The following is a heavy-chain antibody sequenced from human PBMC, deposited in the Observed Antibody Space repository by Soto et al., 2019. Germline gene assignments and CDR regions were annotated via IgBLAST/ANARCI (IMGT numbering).Heavy chain of an antibody. J-gene: IGHJ3*02. CDR2: ITKTGRST. V-gene: IGHV3-23*01. CDR3: TKDAEAYDFAFDK. CDR1: GFSFSNYG. Sequence: EVQLLESGGGLVQPGGSLRLSCATSGFSFSNYGMNWVRQAPGQGLEWVSGITKTGRSTFIADSVRGRFTISRDNLKNIVYLQMNSRRVDDTALYYCTKDAEAYDFAFDKWGQGTMVTVTS. D-gene: IGHD3-3*01.